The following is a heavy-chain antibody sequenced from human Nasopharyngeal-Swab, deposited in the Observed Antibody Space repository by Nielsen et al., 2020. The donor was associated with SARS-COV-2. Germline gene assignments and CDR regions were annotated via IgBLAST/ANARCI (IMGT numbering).Heavy chain of an antibody. CDR3: ANSVDAAMADY. J-gene: IGHJ4*02. V-gene: IGHV3-23*01. D-gene: IGHD5-18*01. CDR2: ISGSGGST. Sequence: VRQAPGKGLEWASAISGSGGSTYYADSVKGRFTISRDNSKNTLYLQMNSLRAEDTAVYYCANSVDAAMADYWGQGTLVTVSS.